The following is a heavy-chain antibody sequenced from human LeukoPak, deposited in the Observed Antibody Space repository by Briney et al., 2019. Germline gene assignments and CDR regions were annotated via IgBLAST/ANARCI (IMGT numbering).Heavy chain of an antibody. J-gene: IGHJ6*02. V-gene: IGHV3-30*03. D-gene: IGHD6-6*01. CDR2: ISYDGSNK. Sequence: GGSLRLSCAASGLTFSSYGMHWVRQAPGKGLEWVAVISYDGSNKYYADSVKGRFTISRDNSKNTLYLQMNSLRAEDTAVYYCARGSSSSLLNYYYYYGMDVWGQGTTVTVSS. CDR1: GLTFSSYG. CDR3: ARGSSSSLLNYYYYYGMDV.